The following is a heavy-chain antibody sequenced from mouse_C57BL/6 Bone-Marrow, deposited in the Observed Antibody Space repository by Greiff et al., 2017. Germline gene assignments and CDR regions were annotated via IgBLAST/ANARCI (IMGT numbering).Heavy chain of an antibody. D-gene: IGHD2-4*01. CDR3: ARESIYYDYDDAMDY. J-gene: IGHJ4*01. V-gene: IGHV1-54*01. Sequence: QVQLQQSGAELVRPGTSVKVSCKASGYAFTNYLIEWVKQRPGQGLEWNGVINPGSGGTNYNEKFKGKATLTADESSSTAYMQLSSLTSEDSAVYFCARESIYYDYDDAMDYWGQGTSVTVSS. CDR1: GYAFTNYL. CDR2: INPGSGGT.